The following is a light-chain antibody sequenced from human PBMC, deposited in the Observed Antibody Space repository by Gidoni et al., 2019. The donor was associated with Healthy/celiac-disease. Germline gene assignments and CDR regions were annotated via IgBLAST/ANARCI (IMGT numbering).Light chain of an antibody. Sequence: QSALTQPASVSGSPGQSITVSCTGTSSDVGSYNLVPWYQQHPGKAPKLMVYEGSKRPSGVSNRFSGSKSGNTASLTMSGLQAEDEADYYCCSYAGSSTYVFGTGTKVTVL. V-gene: IGLV2-23*01. CDR2: EGS. CDR1: SSDVGSYNL. J-gene: IGLJ1*01. CDR3: CSYAGSSTYV.